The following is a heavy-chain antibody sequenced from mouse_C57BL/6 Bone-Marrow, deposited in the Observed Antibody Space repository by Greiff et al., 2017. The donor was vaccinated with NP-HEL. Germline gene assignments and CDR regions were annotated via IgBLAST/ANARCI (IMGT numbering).Heavy chain of an antibody. J-gene: IGHJ1*03. CDR1: GFTFSDYY. V-gene: IGHV5-12*01. Sequence: EVQGVESGGGLVQPGGSLKLSCAASGFTFSDYYMYWVRQTPEKRLEWVAYISNGGGSTYYPDTVKGRFTISRDNAKNTLYLQMSRLKSEDTAMYYCARLAYYSDVWGTGTTVTVSS. CDR2: ISNGGGST. D-gene: IGHD6-5*01. CDR3: ARLAYYSDV.